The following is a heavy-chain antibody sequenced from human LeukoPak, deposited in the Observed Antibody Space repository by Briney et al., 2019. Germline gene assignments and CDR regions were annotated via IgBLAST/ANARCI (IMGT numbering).Heavy chain of an antibody. Sequence: GGSLRLSCAASGFTFSDYYMNWVRQAPGKGLEWVSSISSSSSYIYYADSVKGRFTISRDNAKNSLYLQMNSLRAEDTAVYYCARDFPRGYSSQYYFDYWGQGTLVTVSS. CDR1: GFTFSDYY. J-gene: IGHJ4*02. CDR2: ISSSSSYI. D-gene: IGHD6-13*01. V-gene: IGHV3-21*01. CDR3: ARDFPRGYSSQYYFDY.